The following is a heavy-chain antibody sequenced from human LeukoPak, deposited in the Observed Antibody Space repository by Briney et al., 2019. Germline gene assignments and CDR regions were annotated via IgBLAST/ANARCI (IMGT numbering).Heavy chain of an antibody. J-gene: IGHJ6*02. CDR1: GFTVSSNY. D-gene: IGHD3-10*01. V-gene: IGHV3-66*01. CDR2: IYSGGST. CDR3: ARGPISMVRGVKTRYYYYGMDV. Sequence: PGGSLRLSCAASGFTVSSNYMSWVRQAPGKGLEWVSVIYSGGSTYYADSVKGRFTISRDNSKNTLYLQTNSLRAEDTAVYYCARGPISMVRGVKTRYYYYGMDVWGQGTTVTVSS.